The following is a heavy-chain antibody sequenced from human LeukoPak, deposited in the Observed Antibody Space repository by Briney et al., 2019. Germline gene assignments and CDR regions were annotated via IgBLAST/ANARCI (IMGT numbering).Heavy chain of an antibody. CDR2: IYSGGST. CDR1: GFTVSSNY. J-gene: IGHJ4*02. D-gene: IGHD6-19*01. V-gene: IGHV3-53*01. CDR3: ARDGYTSGWYRN. Sequence: GGSLRLSCAASGFTVSSNYMSWVRQAPGKGLEWVSTIYSGGSTYYADSVKGRFTISRDISKNTLYLQMNSLRGEDTAVYYCARDGYTSGWYRNWGQGTLVTVSS.